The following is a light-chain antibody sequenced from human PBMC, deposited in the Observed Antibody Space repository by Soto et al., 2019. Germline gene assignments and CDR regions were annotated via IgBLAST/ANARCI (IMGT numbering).Light chain of an antibody. CDR2: SAS. CDR3: LQYDRFPAT. J-gene: IGKJ4*01. Sequence: DIQMTQSPSSLSASVGGRVTITCRASQDINNFLAWFQQKPGKAPKPLIYSASSLQDGVPSRFSGSGFGTHFTLTISSLQPEDFATYFCLQYDRFPATFGGGTRVDIE. CDR1: QDINNF. V-gene: IGKV1-16*01.